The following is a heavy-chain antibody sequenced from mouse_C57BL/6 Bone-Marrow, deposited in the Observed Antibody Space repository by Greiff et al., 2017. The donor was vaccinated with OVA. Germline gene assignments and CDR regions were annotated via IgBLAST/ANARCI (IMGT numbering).Heavy chain of an antibody. CDR2: IYPGDGDT. D-gene: IGHD1-1*01. CDR3: ARLGTVVAPYYAMDY. Sequence: VQGVESGAELVKPGASVKISCKASGYAFSSYWMNWVKQRPGKGLEWIGQIYPGDGDTNYNGKFKGKATLTADKSASTAYMQLSSLTSEDSAVYFCARLGTVVAPYYAMDYWGQGTSVTVSS. V-gene: IGHV1-80*01. J-gene: IGHJ4*01. CDR1: GYAFSSYW.